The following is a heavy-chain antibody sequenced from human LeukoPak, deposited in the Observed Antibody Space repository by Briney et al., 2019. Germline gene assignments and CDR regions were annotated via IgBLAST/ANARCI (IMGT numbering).Heavy chain of an antibody. Sequence: PGRSLRLSCAASGFTFSSYAMHWVRQAPGKGLEWVAVISYDGGNKYYADSVKGRFTISRDNSKNTLYLQMNSLRAEDTAVYYCARVQGTLIKYYFDYWGQGTLVTVSS. CDR3: ARVQGTLIKYYFDY. J-gene: IGHJ4*02. D-gene: IGHD2/OR15-2a*01. V-gene: IGHV3-30-3*01. CDR1: GFTFSSYA. CDR2: ISYDGGNK.